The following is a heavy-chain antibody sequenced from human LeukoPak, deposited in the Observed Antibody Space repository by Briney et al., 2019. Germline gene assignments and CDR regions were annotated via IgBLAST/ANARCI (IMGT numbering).Heavy chain of an antibody. V-gene: IGHV1-69*01. CDR1: GGTFSSYA. D-gene: IGHD2-8*01. J-gene: IGHJ4*02. Sequence: GSSVTVSCKASGGTFSSYAISWVRQAPGQGLEWMGGIIPIFGTANYAQKFQGRVTITADESTSTAYMELSSLRSEDTAVYYCARVPDCTNGVCFHYYFDYWGQGTLVTVSS. CDR3: ARVPDCTNGVCFHYYFDY. CDR2: IIPIFGTA.